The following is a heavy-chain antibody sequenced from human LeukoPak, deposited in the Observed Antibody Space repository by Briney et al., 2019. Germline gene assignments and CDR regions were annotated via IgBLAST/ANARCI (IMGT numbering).Heavy chain of an antibody. CDR3: AKAVGATDY. D-gene: IGHD1-26*01. J-gene: IGHJ4*02. CDR1: GFTFSSYG. CDR2: ISGSGGST. Sequence: GGSLRLSCAASGFTFSSYGMHWVRQAPGRGLEWVSAISGSGGSTYYADSVKGRFTISRDNSKNTLYLRMNSLRAEDTAVYYCAKAVGATDYWGQGTLVTVSS. V-gene: IGHV3-23*01.